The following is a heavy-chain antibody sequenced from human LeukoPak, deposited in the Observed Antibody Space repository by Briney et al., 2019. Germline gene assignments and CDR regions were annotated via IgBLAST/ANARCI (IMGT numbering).Heavy chain of an antibody. Sequence: GGSLRLSCAASGFTFTKYAMSWVRQAPGKGLEWVSGISGSGGNTYYADSVKGRFTISRDNSKNTLYLQMNSLRADDTAMYYCVIDATSAGATSLGYWGQGTLVTVSS. CDR3: VIDATSAGATSLGY. V-gene: IGHV3-23*01. CDR2: ISGSGGNT. J-gene: IGHJ4*02. CDR1: GFTFTKYA. D-gene: IGHD1-26*01.